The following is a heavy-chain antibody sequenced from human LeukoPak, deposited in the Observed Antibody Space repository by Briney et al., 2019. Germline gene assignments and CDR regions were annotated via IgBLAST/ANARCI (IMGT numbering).Heavy chain of an antibody. J-gene: IGHJ6*04. Sequence: PGGSLRLSCAASGFTFSSYAMHWVRQAPGKGLEWVAVISYDGSNKYYADSVKGRFTISRDNSKNTLYLQMNSLRAEDTAVYYCARESRSSTSCYYYYYYGMDVWGKGTTVTVSS. V-gene: IGHV3-30*04. CDR3: ARESRSSTSCYYYYYYGMDV. CDR1: GFTFSSYA. CDR2: ISYDGSNK. D-gene: IGHD2-2*01.